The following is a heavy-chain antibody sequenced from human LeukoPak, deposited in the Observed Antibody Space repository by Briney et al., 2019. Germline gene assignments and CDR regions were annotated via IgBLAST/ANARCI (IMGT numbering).Heavy chain of an antibody. Sequence: GGSLRLSCAASGFTFSSYSMNWVRQAPGKGREWVSHITASGTAMFYADSVKGRFTISRDNAKNSLYLQMNSLRDEDTAVYYCASSGSYRFDYWGQGTLVTVSS. D-gene: IGHD1-26*01. CDR3: ASSGSYRFDY. J-gene: IGHJ4*02. CDR2: ITASGTAM. V-gene: IGHV3-48*02. CDR1: GFTFSSYS.